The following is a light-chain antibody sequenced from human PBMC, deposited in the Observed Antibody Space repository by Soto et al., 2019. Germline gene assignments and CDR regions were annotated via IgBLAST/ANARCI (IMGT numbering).Light chain of an antibody. J-gene: IGLJ1*01. Sequence: QSALTQPASVSGSPGQSITISCTGTSSDVGGYNFVSWYQHHPGKVPKLIVYDVSYRPSGVSNRFSGSKSGNTASLTISGLQGEDEADYYCSSYSSSSAPYVFGTGTKLTVL. CDR2: DVS. V-gene: IGLV2-14*03. CDR3: SSYSSSSAPYV. CDR1: SSDVGGYNF.